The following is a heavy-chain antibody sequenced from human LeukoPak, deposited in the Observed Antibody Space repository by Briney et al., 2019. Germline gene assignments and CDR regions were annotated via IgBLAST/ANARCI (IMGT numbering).Heavy chain of an antibody. Sequence: GGSLRLSCAASGFTFSNAWMSWVRQAPGKGLEWVSGISGSSGRTYYADSVKGRFTFSRDNSKNTLYLQMNSLRAEDTAVYYCARNTGYSSGWYPYYFDYWGQGTLVTVSS. V-gene: IGHV3-23*01. CDR3: ARNTGYSSGWYPYYFDY. J-gene: IGHJ4*02. CDR2: ISGSSGRT. D-gene: IGHD6-19*01. CDR1: GFTFSNAW.